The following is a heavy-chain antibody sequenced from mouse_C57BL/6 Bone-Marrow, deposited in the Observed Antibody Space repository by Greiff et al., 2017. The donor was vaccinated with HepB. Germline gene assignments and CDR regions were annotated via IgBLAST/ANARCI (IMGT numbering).Heavy chain of an antibody. CDR1: GYTFTSYW. CDR3: SRLGAFITRFDY. D-gene: IGHD1-1*01. V-gene: IGHV1-61*01. Sequence: VQLQQPGAELVRPGSSVKLSCKASGYTFTSYWMDWVKQRPGQGLEWIGNIYPSDSETHYNQKFKDKATLTVDKSSSTAYIQLSSLTSEDSAFYYCSRLGAFITRFDYWGQGTTLTVSS. CDR2: IYPSDSET. J-gene: IGHJ2*01.